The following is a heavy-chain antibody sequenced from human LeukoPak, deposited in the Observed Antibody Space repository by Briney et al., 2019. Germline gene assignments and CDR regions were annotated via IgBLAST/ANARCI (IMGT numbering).Heavy chain of an antibody. D-gene: IGHD6-19*01. CDR2: IRGDGRAT. J-gene: IGHJ4*02. CDR1: GFIFTDYW. V-gene: IGHV3-74*01. CDR3: AKDGAVAGTVFDY. Sequence: GGSMRLSCAASGFIFTDYWMHWVRQAPGKELVWVARIRGDGRATTYADSVKGRFTISRDNSKNTLYLQMNSLRAEDTAVYYCAKDGAVAGTVFDYWGQGTLVTVSS.